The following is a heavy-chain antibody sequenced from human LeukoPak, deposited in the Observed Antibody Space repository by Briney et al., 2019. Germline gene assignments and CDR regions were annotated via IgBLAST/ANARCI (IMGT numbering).Heavy chain of an antibody. CDR2: IYTSGST. Sequence: SETLSLTCTVSGGSISSYYWSWLRQPAGKGLEWIGRIYTSGSTNYNPSLKSRVTMSVDTSKNQFSLKLSSVTAADTAVYYCARDRTMPRGSHYYYYMDVWGKGTTVTISS. V-gene: IGHV4-4*07. CDR1: GGSISSYY. D-gene: IGHD2-2*01. CDR3: ARDRTMPRGSHYYYYMDV. J-gene: IGHJ6*03.